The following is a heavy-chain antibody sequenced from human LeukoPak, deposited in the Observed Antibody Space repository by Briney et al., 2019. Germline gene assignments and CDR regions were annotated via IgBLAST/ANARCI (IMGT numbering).Heavy chain of an antibody. CDR2: IKSKTDGGTT. Sequence: EPSETLSLTCTVSGGSISSSSYYWGWIRQPPGKGLEWVGRIKSKTDGGTTDYAAPVKGRFTISRDDSKNTLYLQMNSLKTEDTAVYYCTTPVYYYDSSGYYYFDYWGQGTLVTVSS. CDR1: GGSISSSSYY. J-gene: IGHJ4*02. D-gene: IGHD3-22*01. CDR3: TTPVYYYDSSGYYYFDY. V-gene: IGHV3-15*01.